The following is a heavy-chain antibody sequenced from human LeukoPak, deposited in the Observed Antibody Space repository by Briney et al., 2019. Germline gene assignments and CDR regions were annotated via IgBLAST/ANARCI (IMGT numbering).Heavy chain of an antibody. D-gene: IGHD5-12*01. CDR2: IYYSGNT. V-gene: IGHV4-31*03. CDR1: GGSINSGGHY. Sequence: PSETLSLTCTVSGGSINSGGHYWSWIRQYPGKGLEWIGYIYYSGNTYYNPSLRSRIIMSVDTSRNQFSLRVNSVTAADTAMYYCARDVSGYVHFDYWGQGTLGTASS. J-gene: IGHJ4*02. CDR3: ARDVSGYVHFDY.